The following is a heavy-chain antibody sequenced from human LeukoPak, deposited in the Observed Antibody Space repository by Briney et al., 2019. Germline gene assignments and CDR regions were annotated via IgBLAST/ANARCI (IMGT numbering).Heavy chain of an antibody. D-gene: IGHD2-21*01. V-gene: IGHV4-4*07. Sequence: PSETLSLTCTVSGGSISSYYWSWIRQPAGKGLEWIGRIYTSGSTNYNPSLKSRVTISVDTSKNQFSLKLTSVTAADTALYYCVREVWSHNCFDPWGQGALVTVSS. CDR3: VREVWSHNCFDP. CDR2: IYTSGST. CDR1: GGSISSYY. J-gene: IGHJ5*02.